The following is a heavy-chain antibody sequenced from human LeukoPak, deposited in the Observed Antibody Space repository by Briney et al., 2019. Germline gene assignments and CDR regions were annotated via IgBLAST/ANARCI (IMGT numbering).Heavy chain of an antibody. CDR3: ARGRQDVNMILVVMAGVSYYLDV. CDR2: MSPSGSS. D-gene: IGHD3-22*01. CDR1: GGSFSDYY. V-gene: IGHV4-34*01. J-gene: IGHJ6*03. Sequence: SETLSLTCAVYGGSFSDYYWTWIRQTPGRGLEWIGEMSPSGSSNYNPSLKSRVTISVDTSKNQFSLKLRSVTAADTAVYYCARGRQDVNMILVVMAGVSYYLDVWSKGTTVTVS.